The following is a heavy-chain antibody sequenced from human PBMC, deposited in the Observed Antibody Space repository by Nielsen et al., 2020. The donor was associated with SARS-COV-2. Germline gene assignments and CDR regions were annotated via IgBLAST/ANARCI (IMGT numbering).Heavy chain of an antibody. CDR2: INHSGST. CDR3: ARGGRGYSGSWGY. Sequence: SDTLSSTCAAYGGSSRGYYWSWIRQPPGKGLEWIGEINHSGSTNYNPSLRSRVTISVDTSKNQFSLKLSSVTAADTAVYYCARGGRGYSGSWGYWGQGTLVTVSS. V-gene: IGHV4-34*01. D-gene: IGHD5-12*01. CDR1: GGSSRGYY. J-gene: IGHJ4*02.